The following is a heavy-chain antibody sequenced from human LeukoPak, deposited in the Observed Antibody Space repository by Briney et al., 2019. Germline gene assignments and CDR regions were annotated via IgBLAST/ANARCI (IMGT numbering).Heavy chain of an antibody. V-gene: IGHV1-46*01. CDR2: INPGGDNT. CDR3: ARGIWSTAVTAYYLDY. J-gene: IGHJ4*02. D-gene: IGHD4-17*01. Sequence: ASVKLSCKASGYTFTKSYIHWVRQTPRQRLGWMGLINPGGDNTDYAQNFQGRVTITRDTSASIAYMELSSLRSDDMAVYYCARGIWSTAVTAYYLDYWGQGTLVTVSS. CDR1: GYTFTKSY.